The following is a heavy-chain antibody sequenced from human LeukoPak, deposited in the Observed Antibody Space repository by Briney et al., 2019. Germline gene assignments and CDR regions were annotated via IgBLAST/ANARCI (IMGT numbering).Heavy chain of an antibody. CDR3: AIGPYYDLWSGYSY. J-gene: IGHJ4*02. CDR2: IRYDGSNK. V-gene: IGHV3-30*02. CDR1: GFTFSSYG. Sequence: PGGSLRLSCAASGFTFSSYGMHWVRQAPGKGLEWVAFIRYDGSNKYYADSVKGRFTISRDNSKNTLYLQMNSLRAEDTAVYYCAIGPYYDLWSGYSYWGQGTLVTVSS. D-gene: IGHD3-3*01.